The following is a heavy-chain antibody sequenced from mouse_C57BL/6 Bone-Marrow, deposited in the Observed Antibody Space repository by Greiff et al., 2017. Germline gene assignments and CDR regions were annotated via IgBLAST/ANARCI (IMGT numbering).Heavy chain of an antibody. J-gene: IGHJ1*03. CDR3: ARGYFWFFDV. D-gene: IGHD2-3*01. V-gene: IGHV1-9*01. CDR1: GYTFTGYW. Sequence: VQLQQSGAELMKPGASVKLSCKTTGYTFTGYWIEWVKQRPGRGLEWIGEILPGSGDNNYNEKFKGKATFTADTSASSAYMQLSSLTTEDSAISYCARGYFWFFDVWGTGTTVTVSS. CDR2: ILPGSGDN.